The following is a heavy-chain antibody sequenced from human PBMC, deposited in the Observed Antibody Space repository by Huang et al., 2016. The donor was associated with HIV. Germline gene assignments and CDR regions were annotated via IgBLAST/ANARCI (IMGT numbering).Heavy chain of an antibody. CDR3: ARDSAITVTAYSDY. J-gene: IGHJ4*02. V-gene: IGHV1-18*01. Sequence: VQLVQSGPDVWKPGASLKISCRASGYEFRAQGLTWVRQAPGQGLEWLGWIIDHNGDTLDAQKVQSRMSLTANVSTNTGYLELWGLRYDDTALYYCARDSAITVTAYSDYWGPGTLVTVSS. CDR1: GYEFRAQG. CDR2: IIDHNGDT. D-gene: IGHD4-17*01.